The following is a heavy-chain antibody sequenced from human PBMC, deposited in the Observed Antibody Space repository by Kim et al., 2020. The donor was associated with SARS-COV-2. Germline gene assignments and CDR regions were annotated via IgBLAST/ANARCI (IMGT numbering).Heavy chain of an antibody. CDR2: ISFDGGTK. D-gene: IGHD1-1*01. V-gene: IGHV3-30*18. Sequence: GGSLRLSCAASGFTFSNYGMHWVRQAPGKGPEWVAIISFDGGTKYYADPVKGRFTISRDNSINTLYLQINSLRVEDTAVYYCAQMSTSTTRYWYFDFWGR. CDR1: GFTFSNYG. J-gene: IGHJ2*01. CDR3: AQMSTSTTRYWYFDF.